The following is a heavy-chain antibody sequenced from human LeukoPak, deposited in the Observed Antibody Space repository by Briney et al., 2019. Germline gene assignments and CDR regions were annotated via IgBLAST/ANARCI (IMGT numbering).Heavy chain of an antibody. CDR3: ARDPPFGEGNYYGMDV. J-gene: IGHJ6*02. V-gene: IGHV3-53*01. CDR2: IYTSGST. D-gene: IGHD3-10*01. CDR1: GFTVSTYY. Sequence: GGSLRLSCAASGFTVSTYYMTWVRQSPGKGLEWISFIYTSGSTYYADSVKGRFTISRDNSKNTLYLQMNSLRAEDTAVYYCARDPPFGEGNYYGMDVWGQGTTVTVSS.